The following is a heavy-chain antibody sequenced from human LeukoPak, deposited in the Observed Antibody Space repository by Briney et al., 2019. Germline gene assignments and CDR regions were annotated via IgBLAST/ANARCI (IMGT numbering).Heavy chain of an antibody. D-gene: IGHD6-13*01. V-gene: IGHV4-39*07. CDR1: GGSISTSNYY. CDR3: ARVVAAAGNNWFDP. J-gene: IGHJ5*02. Sequence: SETLSLTCTVSGGSISTSNYYWGWIRQPPGKGLEWIGNIFYSGSTYYSPSLRSRVTISLDTSRNQFSLKLNSVTAAGTAVYYCARVVAAAGNNWFDPWGQGTLVTVSS. CDR2: IFYSGST.